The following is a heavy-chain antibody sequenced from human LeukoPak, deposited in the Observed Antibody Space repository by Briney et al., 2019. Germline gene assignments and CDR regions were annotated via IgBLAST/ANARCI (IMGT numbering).Heavy chain of an antibody. CDR2: INIEGSTT. V-gene: IGHV3-74*03. Sequence: GGSLGLSCAASGFTFSSYGMHWVRQAPGKGLVWVSRINIEGSTTTYADSVKGRFTISRDNAKKTVSLQMNSLRAEDTAVYYCVSDHTGHDDYWGQGTLVTVSS. D-gene: IGHD1-1*01. J-gene: IGHJ4*02. CDR1: GFTFSSYG. CDR3: VSDHTGHDDY.